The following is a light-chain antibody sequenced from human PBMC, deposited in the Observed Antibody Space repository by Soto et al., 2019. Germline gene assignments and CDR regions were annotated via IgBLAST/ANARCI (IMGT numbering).Light chain of an antibody. J-gene: IGLJ1*01. CDR2: DVS. Sequence: QSVLTQPASVSGSPGQSITISCTGTSSDVCGYNYVSWYQQHPGKAPKLMIYDVSTRPSGVSNRCSGSKSGNTASLTISGLQAEDEADYYCSSYTSSRTRVFGTGTKLTVL. CDR1: SSDVCGYNY. CDR3: SSYTSSRTRV. V-gene: IGLV2-14*01.